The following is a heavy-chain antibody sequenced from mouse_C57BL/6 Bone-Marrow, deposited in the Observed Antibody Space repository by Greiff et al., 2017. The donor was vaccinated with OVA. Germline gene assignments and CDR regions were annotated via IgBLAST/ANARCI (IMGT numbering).Heavy chain of an antibody. CDR1: GYTFTSYW. CDR3: ARGKYDYDRYYYAMDY. CDR2: INPSNGGT. J-gene: IGHJ4*01. V-gene: IGHV1-53*01. D-gene: IGHD2-4*01. Sequence: VQLQQPGTELVKPGASVKLSCKASGYTFTSYWMHWVKQRPGQGLEWIGNINPSNGGTNYNEKFKSKATLTVDKSSSTAYMQLSSLTSEDSAVYYCARGKYDYDRYYYAMDYWGQGTSVTVSS.